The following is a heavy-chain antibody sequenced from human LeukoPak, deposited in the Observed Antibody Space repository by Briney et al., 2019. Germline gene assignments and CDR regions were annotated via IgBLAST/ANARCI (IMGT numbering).Heavy chain of an antibody. CDR3: ARGGVFSAVGFDY. CDR1: GGSISSGDYY. D-gene: IGHD4-23*01. Sequence: PSETLSLTCTVSGGSISSGDYYWSWIRQPPGKGLEWIGYIYYTGSTYYNPSLKSRLTISVDTSKNQFSLKLSSVTAADTVVYYCARGGVFSAVGFDYWGQGTLVTVSS. V-gene: IGHV4-30-4*08. J-gene: IGHJ4*02. CDR2: IYYTGST.